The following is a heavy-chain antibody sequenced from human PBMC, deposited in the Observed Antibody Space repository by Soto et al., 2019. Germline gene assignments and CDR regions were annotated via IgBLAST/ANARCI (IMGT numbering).Heavy chain of an antibody. Sequence: SETLSLTCTVSDGSMSGFYWSWIRQTPGKGLEWIGYINYVGRTSYYSPSLKSRVTMSLDTSKNQFSLKLSSVSAADTAIYYCARGASNWQYFDYWGQGALVTVSS. CDR1: DGSMSGFY. D-gene: IGHD4-4*01. CDR2: INYVGRTS. CDR3: ARGASNWQYFDY. J-gene: IGHJ4*02. V-gene: IGHV4-59*01.